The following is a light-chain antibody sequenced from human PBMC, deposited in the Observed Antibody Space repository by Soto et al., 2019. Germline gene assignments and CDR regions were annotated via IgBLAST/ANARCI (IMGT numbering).Light chain of an antibody. CDR1: SSDVGGYDF. Sequence: QSALTQPPSASGSPGQSVTISCTGTSSDVGGYDFVSWYQQHPGKAPKLIIYEVIRRPSGVPDRFSASKSGNTASLTVSGLQAEGEADYYCSSYAGSDNLAYVFGTGTKLTVL. J-gene: IGLJ1*01. V-gene: IGLV2-8*01. CDR2: EVI. CDR3: SSYAGSDNLAYV.